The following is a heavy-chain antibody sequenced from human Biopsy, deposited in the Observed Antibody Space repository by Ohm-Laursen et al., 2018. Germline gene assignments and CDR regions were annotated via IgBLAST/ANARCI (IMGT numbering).Heavy chain of an antibody. Sequence: SLRLSCAASGFIFSTYTMNWVRQAPGEGLEWVSSISASGNHIYYTDSVKGRFTVSRDNGKNSVYLQMNSLRVEDTAVYYCARDGEAKYCKHGVCPSDFWGQGTLVTVYS. V-gene: IGHV3-21*01. J-gene: IGHJ4*02. CDR3: ARDGEAKYCKHGVCPSDF. D-gene: IGHD2-8*01. CDR2: ISASGNHI. CDR1: GFIFSTYT.